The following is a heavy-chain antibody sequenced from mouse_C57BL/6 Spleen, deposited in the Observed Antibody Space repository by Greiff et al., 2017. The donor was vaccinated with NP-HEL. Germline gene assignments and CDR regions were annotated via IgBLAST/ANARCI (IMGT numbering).Heavy chain of an antibody. J-gene: IGHJ3*01. V-gene: IGHV5-15*01. CDR3: ARLGGDGYYPFAY. D-gene: IGHD2-3*01. CDR1: GFTFSDYG. CDR2: ISNLAYSI. Sequence: DVKLVESGGGLVQPGGSLKLSCAASGFTFSDYGMAWVRQAPRKGPEWVAFISNLAYSIYYADTVTGRFTISRENAKNTLYLEMSSLRSEDTAMYYCARLGGDGYYPFAYWGQGTLVTVSA.